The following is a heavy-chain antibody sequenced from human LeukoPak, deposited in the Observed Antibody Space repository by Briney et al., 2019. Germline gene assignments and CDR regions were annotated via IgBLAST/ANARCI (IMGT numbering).Heavy chain of an antibody. CDR2: IYYSGST. J-gene: IGHJ6*03. V-gene: IGHV4-39*01. CDR3: ARSNSPYAPMDV. D-gene: IGHD2-21*01. Sequence: PSETLSLTCTVSGGSINSRSYYWGWIRQPPGKGLEWIGTIYYSGSTYYNPSLKSRVTISVDTSKNQFSLKLSSVTAADTAVYYCARSNSPYAPMDVWGRGTTVTVSS. CDR1: GGSINSRSYY.